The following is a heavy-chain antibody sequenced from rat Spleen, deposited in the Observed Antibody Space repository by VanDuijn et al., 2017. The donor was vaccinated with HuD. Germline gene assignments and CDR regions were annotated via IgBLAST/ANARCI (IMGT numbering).Heavy chain of an antibody. V-gene: IGHV5S14*01. J-gene: IGHJ2*01. D-gene: IGHD1-11*01. CDR1: GFTFSNYG. CDR2: ISTGGGHT. Sequence: EVQLVESGGGLVQPGRSLKLSCAASGFTFSNYGMAWVRQTPTKGLEWVASISTGGGHTYYRDSVKGRFTISSDNAKNTQYLQMDSLRSEDTATYYCARRRNAHYGGYSEGDYFDYWGQGVMVTVSS. CDR3: ARRRNAHYGGYSEGDYFDY.